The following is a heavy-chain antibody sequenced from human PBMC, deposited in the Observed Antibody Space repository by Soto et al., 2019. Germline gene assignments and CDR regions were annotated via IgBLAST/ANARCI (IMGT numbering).Heavy chain of an antibody. CDR3: ARGIMAIGGYYYYYYMDV. CDR2: IYYSGST. Sequence: SETLSLTCTVSGGSISSYYWSWIRQPPGKGLEWIGYIYYSGSTNYNPSLKSRVTISVDTSTNQFSLKLSSVTAADTAVYYCARGIMAIGGYYYYYYMDVWGKGTTVTVSS. D-gene: IGHD3-10*01. CDR1: GGSISSYY. V-gene: IGHV4-59*01. J-gene: IGHJ6*03.